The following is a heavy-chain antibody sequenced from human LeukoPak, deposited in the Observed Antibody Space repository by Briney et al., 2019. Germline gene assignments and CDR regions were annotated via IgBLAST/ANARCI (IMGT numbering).Heavy chain of an antibody. CDR2: IYYSGST. D-gene: IGHD5-24*01. V-gene: IGHV4-31*11. CDR1: GGPISSGGYS. Sequence: SQTLSLTCAVSGGPISSGGYSWTWIRQPPGKDLEWIGYIYYSGSTYYNPSLKSRVTISVDTSKNQFSLKLSSVTAADTAVYYCARNSPSLRRDGYNFDYWGQGTLVTVSS. CDR3: ARNSPSLRRDGYNFDY. J-gene: IGHJ4*02.